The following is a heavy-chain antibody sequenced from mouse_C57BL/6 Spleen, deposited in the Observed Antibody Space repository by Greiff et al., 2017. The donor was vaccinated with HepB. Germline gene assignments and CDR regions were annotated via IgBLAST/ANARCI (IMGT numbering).Heavy chain of an antibody. CDR3: ARGVTLYYDYAGAMDY. CDR1: GFNIKDYY. J-gene: IGHJ4*01. CDR2: IDPEDGET. Sequence: VQLQQSGAELVKPGDSVKLSCRASGFNIKDYYMHWVKQRTEQGLEWIGRIDPEDGETKYATKFQCKATITADTSSNTAYLQLSRLTSDCTAVYYSARGVTLYYDYAGAMDYWGQGTSVTVSS. D-gene: IGHD2-4*01. V-gene: IGHV14-2*01.